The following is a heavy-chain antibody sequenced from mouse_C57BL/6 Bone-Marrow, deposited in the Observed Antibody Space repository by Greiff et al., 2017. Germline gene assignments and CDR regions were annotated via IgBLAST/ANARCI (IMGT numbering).Heavy chain of an antibody. D-gene: IGHD1-1*01. J-gene: IGHJ4*01. V-gene: IGHV3-6*01. CDR3: AKITTGDAMDY. CDR1: GYSITSGYY. CDR2: ISYDGSN. Sequence: EVQLQQSGPGLVKPSQSLSLTCSVTGYSITSGYYWNWIRQFPGNKLEWMGYISYDGSNNYNPSLKNRISITRDTSKNQFFLKLNSVTTEDTATYYCAKITTGDAMDYWGQGTSVTVSA.